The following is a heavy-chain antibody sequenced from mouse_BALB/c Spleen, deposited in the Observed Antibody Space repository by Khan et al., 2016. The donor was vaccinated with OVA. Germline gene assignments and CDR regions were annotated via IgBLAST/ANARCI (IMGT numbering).Heavy chain of an antibody. V-gene: IGHV3-8*02. CDR3: ARSTYRYAFVY. D-gene: IGHD2-12*01. Sequence: EVELVESGPSLVKPSQTLSLTCSVTGDSITSGYWNWIRKFPGNKLEYMGYIIYTGYTYYNPSLQSRISITRHTSKNQYYLQFTSVTDEDTATYYCARSTYRYAFVYWGQGTLVTVSA. CDR1: GDSITSGY. CDR2: IIYTGYT. J-gene: IGHJ3*01.